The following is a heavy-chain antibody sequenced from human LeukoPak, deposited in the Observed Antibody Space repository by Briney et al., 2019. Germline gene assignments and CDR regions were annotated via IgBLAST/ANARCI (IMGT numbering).Heavy chain of an antibody. CDR3: ARDVAIAAAGPNFDY. V-gene: IGHV4-4*07. J-gene: IGHJ4*02. CDR1: GGSISSYY. Sequence: SESLSLTRTVSGGSISSYYWSWIRQPAGKGLEWIGRIYTSGSTNYNPSLKSRVTMSVDTSKNQFSLKLSSVTAADTAVYYCARDVAIAAAGPNFDYWGQGTLVTVSS. CDR2: IYTSGST. D-gene: IGHD6-13*01.